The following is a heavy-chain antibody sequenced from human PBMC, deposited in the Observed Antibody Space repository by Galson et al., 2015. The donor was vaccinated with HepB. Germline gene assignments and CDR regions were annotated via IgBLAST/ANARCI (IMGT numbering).Heavy chain of an antibody. J-gene: IGHJ4*02. CDR3: TTPIAAAGTGDIRDY. D-gene: IGHD6-13*01. CDR2: IKSKTDGGTT. Sequence: SLRLSCAASGFTFSNAWMNWVRQAPGKGLEWVGRIKSKTDGGTTDYAAPVKGRFTISRDDSKNTLYLQMNSLKTEDTAVYYCTTPIAAAGTGDIRDYWGQGTLVTVSS. V-gene: IGHV3-15*07. CDR1: GFTFSNAW.